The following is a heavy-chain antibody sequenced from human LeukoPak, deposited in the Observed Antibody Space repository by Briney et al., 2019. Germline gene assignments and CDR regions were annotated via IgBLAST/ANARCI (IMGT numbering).Heavy chain of an antibody. V-gene: IGHV1-3*01. CDR3: ARVHGGSSSFDY. CDR2: INAGNGNT. J-gene: IGHJ4*02. Sequence: ASVKVSCKASGYTFTSYAMHWVRQAPGQRLEWMGWINAGNGNTKYSQKSQGRVTITRDTSASTAYMELSSLRSEDTAVYYCARVHGGSSSFDYWGQGTLVTVSS. CDR1: GYTFTSYA. D-gene: IGHD6-13*01.